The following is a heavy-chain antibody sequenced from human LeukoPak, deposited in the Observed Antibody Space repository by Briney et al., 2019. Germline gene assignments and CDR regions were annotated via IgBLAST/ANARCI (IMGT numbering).Heavy chain of an antibody. J-gene: IGHJ4*02. CDR1: GFTFSNQW. CDR2: MNVDGTDK. D-gene: IGHD4-23*01. V-gene: IGHV3-7*01. CDR3: ARESRGGNPFDY. Sequence: GGSLRLSCGASGFTFSNQWMGWVRQAPENGLEWVAIMNVDGTDKYHLDSVKGRFTISRDNAKNTLYLQMNSLRVEDTAVYYCARESRGGNPFDYWGQGTLVTVSS.